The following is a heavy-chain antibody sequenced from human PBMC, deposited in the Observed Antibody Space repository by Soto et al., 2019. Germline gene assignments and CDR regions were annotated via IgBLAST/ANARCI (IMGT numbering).Heavy chain of an antibody. J-gene: IGHJ4*02. Sequence: EVQLVESGGGLVQPGGSLRLSCTASEFTFNTHWMHWVRQAPGKGLVWVSRIYFDGITTNYADSVNRRFTVSRDNAQNPVYLHVNALRDEDTAVYYCAGGGAMGVDYWGQGTLVTVSS. D-gene: IGHD1-26*01. CDR3: AGGGAMGVDY. CDR1: EFTFNTHW. CDR2: IYFDGITT. V-gene: IGHV3-74*01.